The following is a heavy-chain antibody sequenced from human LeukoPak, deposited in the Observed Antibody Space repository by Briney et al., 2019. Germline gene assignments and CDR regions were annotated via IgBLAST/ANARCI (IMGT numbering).Heavy chain of an antibody. CDR2: ISVYNANT. Sequence: ASVKVSCKASGYRFINYGISWVRQAPGQGLEWMGWISVYNANTNYAQKLQGRVTMTTDRSTSTAYMELRSLRSVDTAVYYCARDHWQTPSYFDYWGQGTLVTVSS. CDR1: GYRFINYG. CDR3: ARDHWQTPSYFDY. D-gene: IGHD1-1*01. V-gene: IGHV1-18*01. J-gene: IGHJ4*02.